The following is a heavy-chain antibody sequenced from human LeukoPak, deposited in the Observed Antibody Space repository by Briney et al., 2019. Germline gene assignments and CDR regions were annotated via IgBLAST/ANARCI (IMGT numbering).Heavy chain of an antibody. CDR3: TTGAYSSGWLFDY. CDR2: IKSKTDGETT. CDR1: GFTFSNAW. J-gene: IGHJ4*02. D-gene: IGHD6-19*01. Sequence: GSLRLSCAASGFTFSNAWMNWVRQAPGKGLEWVGRIKSKTDGETTDYAAPVRGRFTISRDDSKTTLYLQMNSLKTEDTAIYYCTTGAYSSGWLFDYWGQGTLVTVST. V-gene: IGHV3-15*01.